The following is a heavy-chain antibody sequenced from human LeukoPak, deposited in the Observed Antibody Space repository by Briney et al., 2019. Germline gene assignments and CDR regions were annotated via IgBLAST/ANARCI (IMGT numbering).Heavy chain of an antibody. J-gene: IGHJ6*02. Sequence: ASVKVSCKASGYTFTSYDINWVRQATGQGLEWMGWMNPNSGNTDYAQEFQGRVTMTRNTSISTAYMELSSLRSEDTAVYYCARRRVPAAIGYYYYGMDVWGQGTTVTVSS. D-gene: IGHD2-2*01. CDR1: GYTFTSYD. CDR2: MNPNSGNT. CDR3: ARRRVPAAIGYYYYGMDV. V-gene: IGHV1-8*01.